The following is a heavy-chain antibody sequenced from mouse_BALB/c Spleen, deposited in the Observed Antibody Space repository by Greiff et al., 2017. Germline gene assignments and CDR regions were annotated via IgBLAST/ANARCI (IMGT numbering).Heavy chain of an antibody. CDR1: GFSFTSYG. CDR3: ARGTGYAMDY. J-gene: IGHJ4*01. CDR2: IGAGGST. D-gene: IGHD4-1*01. V-gene: IGHV2-9*02. Sequence: VQLQESGPGLVAPSQSLSLTCTVSGFSFTSYGVHWVRQPPGKGLEWLGVIGAGGSTNYNSALMSRLSISKDNSKSQVFLKMNSLQTDDTAMYYCARGTGYAMDYWGQGTSVTVSS.